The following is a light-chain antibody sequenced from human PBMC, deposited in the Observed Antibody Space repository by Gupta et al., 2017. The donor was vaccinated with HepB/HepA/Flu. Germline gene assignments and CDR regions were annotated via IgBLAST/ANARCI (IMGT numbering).Light chain of an antibody. Sequence: EAVLTQSPATLSLPRGERPSLSSRACENVHNKLAWYQQRPGQPPTFLICDASGRATGVPARFSGSASGTDFTLNIDLLDPEDFGVYCCQHCPNCPFTFDRGTKLEI. CDR2: DAS. CDR3: QHCPNCPFT. CDR1: ENVHNK. J-gene: IGKJ4*01. V-gene: IGKV3-11*01.